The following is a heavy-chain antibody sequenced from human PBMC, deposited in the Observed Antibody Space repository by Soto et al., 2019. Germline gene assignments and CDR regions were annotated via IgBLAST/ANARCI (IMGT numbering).Heavy chain of an antibody. CDR1: GGTFSSYA. CDR3: AGVGYCSGGSCYISNCYYYGMDV. CDR2: IIPIFGTA. D-gene: IGHD2-15*01. V-gene: IGHV1-69*13. Sequence: GASVKVSCKASGGTFSSYAISWVRQAPGQGLEWMGGIIPIFGTANYAQKFQGRVTITADESTSTAYMELSSLRSEDTAVYYCAGVGYCSGGSCYISNCYYYGMDVWGQGTTVTSP. J-gene: IGHJ6*02.